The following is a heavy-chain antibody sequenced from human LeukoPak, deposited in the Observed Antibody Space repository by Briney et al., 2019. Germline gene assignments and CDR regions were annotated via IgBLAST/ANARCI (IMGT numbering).Heavy chain of an antibody. J-gene: IGHJ4*02. CDR3: ARRLRHYYDSSGYSTPYNFDY. CDR2: VYPSDSQT. CDR1: GYSFANYW. V-gene: IGHV5-51*01. D-gene: IGHD3-22*01. Sequence: GESLKIPCKGSGYSFANYWIGWVRQMPGKGLEWMGIVYPSDSQTRYSPPFQGQVTISVDKSISTAFLQWSSLQASDTAIYYCARRLRHYYDSSGYSTPYNFDYWGQGTLVTVSS.